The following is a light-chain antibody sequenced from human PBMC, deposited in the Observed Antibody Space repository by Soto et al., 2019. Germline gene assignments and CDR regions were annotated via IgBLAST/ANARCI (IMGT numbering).Light chain of an antibody. Sequence: QSVLTQPASVSWSPGQSITISCTGTSSDVGGYNYVSWYQQHPGKAPKLMIYEVSNRPSGVSNRFSGSKSGNTASLTISGPQAEDEADYYCSSYKSSRNVFGTGNKVTV. J-gene: IGLJ1*01. CDR1: SSDVGGYNY. V-gene: IGLV2-14*01. CDR3: SSYKSSRNV. CDR2: EVS.